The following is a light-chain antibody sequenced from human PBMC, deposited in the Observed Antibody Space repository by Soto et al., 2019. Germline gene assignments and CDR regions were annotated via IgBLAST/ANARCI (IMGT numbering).Light chain of an antibody. CDR2: DAS. CDR3: QQRSNWPPIT. V-gene: IGKV3-11*01. CDR1: QSVSSY. J-gene: IGKJ5*01. Sequence: IVLTQSPATLSWAPGERGTLACRASQSVSSYLAWYQQKPGQAPRLLIYDASNRATGIPARFSGSGSGTDFTLTISSLEPEDFAVYYCQQRSNWPPITFGQGTRLEI.